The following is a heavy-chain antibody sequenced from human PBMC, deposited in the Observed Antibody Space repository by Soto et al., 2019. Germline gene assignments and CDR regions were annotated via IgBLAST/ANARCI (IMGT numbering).Heavy chain of an antibody. CDR3: ATLTKYDILTGYYPC. CDR1: GFNFNKAW. CDR2: INSDGSST. V-gene: IGHV3-74*01. D-gene: IGHD3-9*01. Sequence: PGGSLRLSCAVSGFNFNKAWMTWVRQAPGKGLVRVSRINSDGSSTSYADSVKGRFTISRDNAKNTLYLQMNSLRAEDTAVYYCATLTKYDILTGYYPCWGQGTLVTVSS. J-gene: IGHJ4*02.